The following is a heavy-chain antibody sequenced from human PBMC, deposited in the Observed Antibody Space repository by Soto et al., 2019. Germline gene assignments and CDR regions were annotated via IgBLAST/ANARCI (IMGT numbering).Heavy chain of an antibody. D-gene: IGHD2-2*01. V-gene: IGHV4-34*01. Sequence: SETLSLTCAVYGGSFSGYYWSWIRQPPGKGLEWIGEINHSGSTNYNPSLKSRVTISVDTSKNQFSLKLSSVTAADTAVYYCARRKILGYCSTTSCYGSWFDPWGQGTLVTVSS. CDR2: INHSGST. J-gene: IGHJ5*02. CDR3: ARRKILGYCSTTSCYGSWFDP. CDR1: GGSFSGYY.